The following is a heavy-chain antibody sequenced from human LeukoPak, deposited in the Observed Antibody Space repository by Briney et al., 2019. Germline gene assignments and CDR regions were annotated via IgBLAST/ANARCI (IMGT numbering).Heavy chain of an antibody. J-gene: IGHJ4*02. CDR1: GLTFSDYY. CDR2: ISSSGTTI. V-gene: IGHV3-11*01. CDR3: ARDYPRVVTVTTPRGWDY. D-gene: IGHD4-17*01. Sequence: PGGSLRLSCAASGLTFSDYYMSWIRQAPGKGLEWVSYISSSGTTIYYADSVKGRFTISRDNAKNSLYLQMSSLRAEDTAVYYCARDYPRVVTVTTPRGWDYWGQGTLVTVSS.